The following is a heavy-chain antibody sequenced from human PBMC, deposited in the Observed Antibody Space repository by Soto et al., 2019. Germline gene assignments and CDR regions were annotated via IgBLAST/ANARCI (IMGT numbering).Heavy chain of an antibody. CDR1: GFTFRNYG. CDR3: AKDYDYGDSLPFDY. D-gene: IGHD4-17*01. J-gene: IGHJ4*02. V-gene: IGHV3-23*01. CDR2: IVGIGDTA. Sequence: EVQLLEAGGGLVQPGGSLRLSCAASGFTFRNYGMSWVRQAPGKGLEWLSAIVGIGDTAYYADSVRGRFTISRDNSKNTLYLQLNDLGAEDTAIYSCAKDYDYGDSLPFDYWGQGTVVTVSS.